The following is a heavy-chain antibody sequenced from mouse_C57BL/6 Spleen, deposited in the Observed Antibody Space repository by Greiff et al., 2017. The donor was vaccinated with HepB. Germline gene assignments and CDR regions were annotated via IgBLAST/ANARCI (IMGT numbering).Heavy chain of an antibody. CDR1: GFTFSSYA. J-gene: IGHJ1*03. Sequence: EVQLVESGEGLVKPGGSLKLSCAASGFTFSSYAMSWVRQTPEKRLEWVAYISSGGDYIYYADTVKGRFTISRDNARNTLYLQMSSLKSEDTAMYYCTREPITTVDYWYFDVWGTGTTVTVSS. CDR3: TREPITTVDYWYFDV. D-gene: IGHD1-1*01. CDR2: ISSGGDYI. V-gene: IGHV5-9-1*02.